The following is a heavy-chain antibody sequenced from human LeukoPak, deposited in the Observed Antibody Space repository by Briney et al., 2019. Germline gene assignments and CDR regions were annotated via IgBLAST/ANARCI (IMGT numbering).Heavy chain of an antibody. V-gene: IGHV3-9*01. CDR1: GFTFDDYA. CDR3: AKDTGGXLIYXXY. Sequence: GGSLRLSCAASGFTFDDYAMHWVRQAPGKGLEWVSGISWNSGSIGYADSVKGRFTISRDNAKNSLYLQMNSLRAEDTALYYCAKDTGGXLIYXXYWGQXTLVTVS. D-gene: IGHD3-22*01. J-gene: IGHJ4*02. CDR2: ISWNSGSI.